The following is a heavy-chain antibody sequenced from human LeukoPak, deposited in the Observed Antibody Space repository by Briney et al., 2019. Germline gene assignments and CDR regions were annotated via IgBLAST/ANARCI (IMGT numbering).Heavy chain of an antibody. Sequence: SETLSLTCTVSGGSISSSSYYLGWIRQPPGKGLEWIGSIYYSGSTYYNPSLKSRVTISVDTSKNQFSLKLSSVTAADTAVYYCARQSPHCSSTSCYDAFDIWGQGTMVTVSS. CDR3: ARQSPHCSSTSCYDAFDI. J-gene: IGHJ3*02. CDR1: GGSISSSSYY. D-gene: IGHD2-2*01. V-gene: IGHV4-39*01. CDR2: IYYSGST.